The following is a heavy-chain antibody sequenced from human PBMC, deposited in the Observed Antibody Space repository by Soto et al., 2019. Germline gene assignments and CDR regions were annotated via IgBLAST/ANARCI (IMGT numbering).Heavy chain of an antibody. CDR1: AGSISSEYYH. J-gene: IGHJ6*02. CDR3: AFLFEGGGGDHYGQDF. CDR2: IHYSGSV. D-gene: IGHD2-15*01. Sequence: TLSLTSTVSAGSISSEYYHWTWIRQDPGKGLEWIGYIHYSGSVHYNPSLQSRLTLSVDTSKNLFSLKLSSVTAADTVVYFCAFLFEGGGGDHYGQDFWSRGSTV. V-gene: IGHV4-30-4*08.